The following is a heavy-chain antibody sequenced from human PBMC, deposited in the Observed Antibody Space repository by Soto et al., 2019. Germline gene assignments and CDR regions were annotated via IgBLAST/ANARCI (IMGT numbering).Heavy chain of an antibody. J-gene: IGHJ4*02. Sequence: SETMSLTYSVSGGSMKSYYWSCIRQPPGKGLEWIGYIHDSGITDYNPSLKSRATISIDTFRNQISLNLHSVTAADTAVYYCAREYAFSSDYWGQGTVVTVS. CDR1: GGSMKSYY. CDR2: IHDSGIT. CDR3: AREYAFSSDY. V-gene: IGHV4-59*01. D-gene: IGHD2-2*01.